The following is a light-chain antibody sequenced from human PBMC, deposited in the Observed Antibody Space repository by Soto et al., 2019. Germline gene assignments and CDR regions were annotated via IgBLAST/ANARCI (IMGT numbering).Light chain of an antibody. CDR2: GAS. CDR3: QHYGRSRT. J-gene: IGKJ1*01. V-gene: IGKV3-20*01. Sequence: EIVLTQSPGTLSLSPGERATLSCRASQSVSSSFLGWYQQKPGQAPRLLIYGASSRATGIPDRFSGSGSGPDFTLTISRLEPEDFAVYYCQHYGRSRTFGQGTKVDI. CDR1: QSVSSSF.